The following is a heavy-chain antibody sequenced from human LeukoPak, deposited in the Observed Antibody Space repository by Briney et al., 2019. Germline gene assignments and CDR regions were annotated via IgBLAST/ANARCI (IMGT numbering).Heavy chain of an antibody. Sequence: GGSLRLSCAASGFTFDDYAMHWVRQTPGKGLEWVSGISWNSGSIGYADSVEGRFTISRDNAKNSLYLQMNSLRAEDTAVYYCARDLYRTVVVPHYFDYWGQGTLVTVSS. CDR1: GFTFDDYA. D-gene: IGHD3-22*01. CDR2: ISWNSGSI. V-gene: IGHV3-9*01. J-gene: IGHJ4*02. CDR3: ARDLYRTVVVPHYFDY.